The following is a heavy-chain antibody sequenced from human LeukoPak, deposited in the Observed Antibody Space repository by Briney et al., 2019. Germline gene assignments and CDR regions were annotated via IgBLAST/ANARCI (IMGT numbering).Heavy chain of an antibody. V-gene: IGHV4-61*02. Sequence: SETLSLTCTVSGGSISSGSYYWSWIRQPAGKGLEWIGRIYTSGSTNYNPSLKSRVTISVDTSKNQFSLKLSSVTAADTAVYYCAAYDSSGYYLHYFDYWGQGTLVTVSS. J-gene: IGHJ4*02. D-gene: IGHD3-22*01. CDR2: IYTSGST. CDR1: GGSISSGSYY. CDR3: AAYDSSGYYLHYFDY.